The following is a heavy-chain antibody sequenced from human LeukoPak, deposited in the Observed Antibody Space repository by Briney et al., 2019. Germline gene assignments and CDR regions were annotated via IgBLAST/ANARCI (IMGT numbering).Heavy chain of an antibody. D-gene: IGHD2-2*02. CDR3: ARDRLVVVPAAIRPHYYMDV. Sequence: ASVKVSCKASGGTFSSYAISWVRQAPGQGLEWMGGIIPIFGTANYAQKFQGRVTITTDESTSTAYMELSSLRSEDTAVYYCARDRLVVVPAAIRPHYYMDVWGKGTTVTASS. V-gene: IGHV1-69*05. J-gene: IGHJ6*03. CDR2: IIPIFGTA. CDR1: GGTFSSYA.